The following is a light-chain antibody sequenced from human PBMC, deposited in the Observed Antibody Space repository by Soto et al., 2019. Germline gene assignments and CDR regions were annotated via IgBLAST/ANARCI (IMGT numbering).Light chain of an antibody. J-gene: IGKJ1*01. Sequence: DIQKTQSPSSLSASVGDRVTITCRASQSISSYLNWYQQKPGKAPKLLMYAASSLQSGVPSRFSGSGSGTDYTLTISSLQPEDFAIYYCQQSYSNPRTFGQGTKVEIK. CDR2: AAS. CDR3: QQSYSNPRT. V-gene: IGKV1-39*01. CDR1: QSISSY.